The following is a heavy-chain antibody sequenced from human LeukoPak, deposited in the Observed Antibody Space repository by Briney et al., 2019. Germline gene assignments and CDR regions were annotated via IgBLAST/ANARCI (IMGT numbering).Heavy chain of an antibody. D-gene: IGHD1-26*01. J-gene: IGHJ4*02. CDR1: GFTFSSYG. V-gene: IGHV3-30*18. CDR2: ISYDGSNK. Sequence: PGGSLRLSCAASGFTFSSYGMHWVRQAPGKGLEWVAVISYDGSNKYYADSVTGRFTISRDNSKNTLYLQMNSLRAEDTAVYYCAKDRENSGSYYFDYWGQGTLVTVSS. CDR3: AKDRENSGSYYFDY.